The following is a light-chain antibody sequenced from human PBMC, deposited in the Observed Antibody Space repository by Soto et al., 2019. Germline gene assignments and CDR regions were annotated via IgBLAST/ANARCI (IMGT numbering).Light chain of an antibody. CDR2: EAS. CDR3: LQLDSYPRT. CDR1: QDISDY. V-gene: IGKV1-9*01. Sequence: DIQLTQSPSFLSASVGDRVTITCRASQDISDYLAWYQQKPGKAPNLLIYEASTLESGVPSRFSGSGSGTEFRLSVSSLQPEDFATYYCLQLDSYPRTFGQGAKVEVK. J-gene: IGKJ1*01.